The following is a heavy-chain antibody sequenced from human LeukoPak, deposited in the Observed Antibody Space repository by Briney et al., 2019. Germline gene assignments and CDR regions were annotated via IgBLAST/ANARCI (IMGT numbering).Heavy chain of an antibody. J-gene: IGHJ4*02. CDR2: INAGNANT. V-gene: IGHV1-3*01. CDR3: ARGGRGIDY. CDR1: GYTFTSYT. Sequence: ASVTVSCTASGYTFTSYTIHWVRQAPGQRLEWMGWINAGNANTKYSQKFPGRVTITRDTSASTAYLELSSLRSEDTAVYYCARGGRGIDYWGQGTLVTVSS.